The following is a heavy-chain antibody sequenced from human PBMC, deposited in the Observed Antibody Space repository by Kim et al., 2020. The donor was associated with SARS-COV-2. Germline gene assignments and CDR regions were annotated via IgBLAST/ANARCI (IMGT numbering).Heavy chain of an antibody. CDR1: GFTFSSSW. V-gene: IGHV3-7*01. CDR3: TTKNH. CDR2: INRDGSGQ. J-gene: IGHJ5*02. Sequence: GGSLRLSCSASGFTFSSSWMTWVRQAPGKGLEWVGNINRDGSGQNYEGSLRGRFTISRDNTRNTLYLQMESLRAEDTAAYYCTTKNHWGVATPVTVSS.